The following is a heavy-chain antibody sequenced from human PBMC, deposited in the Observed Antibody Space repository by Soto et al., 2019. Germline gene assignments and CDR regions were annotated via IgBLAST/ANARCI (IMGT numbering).Heavy chain of an antibody. J-gene: IGHJ6*02. CDR1: GFTLSSYG. CDR3: AKGPLKPYCSGGSCYSGIDYYYYGMDV. Sequence: HPGGSLRLSCAASGFTLSSYGMHWVRQAPGKGLEWVAVISYDGSNKYYADSVKGRFTISRDNSKNTLYLQMNSLRAEDTAVYYCAKGPLKPYCSGGSCYSGIDYYYYGMDVWGQGTTVTVSS. V-gene: IGHV3-30*18. D-gene: IGHD2-15*01. CDR2: ISYDGSNK.